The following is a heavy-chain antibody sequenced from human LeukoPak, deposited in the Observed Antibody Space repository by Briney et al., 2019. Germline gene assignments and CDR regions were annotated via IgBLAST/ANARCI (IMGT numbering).Heavy chain of an antibody. CDR1: GGSFSGYY. CDR2: INHSGST. CDR3: ARYPGGISRWFDT. J-gene: IGHJ5*02. Sequence: SETLSLTCAVYGGSFSGYYWSWIRQPPGKGLEWIGEINHSGSTNYNPSLKSRVTISVDTSKNQFSLKLSSVTAADTAVYYCARYPGGISRWFDTRGQGTLVTVSS. V-gene: IGHV4-34*01. D-gene: IGHD6-13*01.